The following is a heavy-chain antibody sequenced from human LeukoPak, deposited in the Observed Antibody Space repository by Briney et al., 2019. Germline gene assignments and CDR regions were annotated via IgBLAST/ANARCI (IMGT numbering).Heavy chain of an antibody. CDR2: LIISGGT. CDR3: ARGSVDYYDSSGYYYGWFDP. D-gene: IGHD3-22*01. J-gene: IGHJ5*02. Sequence: PSETLSLTCAVYGGSFSGYYWSWIRQPPGKGLEWIGELIISGGTNYNPSLKSRVTISVDTSKNQFSLKLSSVTAADTAVYYCARGSVDYYDSSGYYYGWFDPWGQGTLVTVSS. V-gene: IGHV4-34*01. CDR1: GGSFSGYY.